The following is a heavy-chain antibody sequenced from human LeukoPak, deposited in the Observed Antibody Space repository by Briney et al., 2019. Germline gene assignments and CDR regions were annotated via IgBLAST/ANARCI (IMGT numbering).Heavy chain of an antibody. Sequence: SVKVSCKASGGTFSSYAISWVRQAPGQGLEWMGGMIPIFGTANYAQKFQGRVTITADESTSTAYMELSSLRSEDTAVYYCARDRYYYDSSVLDAFDIWGQGTMVTVSS. CDR1: GGTFSSYA. V-gene: IGHV1-69*13. D-gene: IGHD3-22*01. J-gene: IGHJ3*02. CDR3: ARDRYYYDSSVLDAFDI. CDR2: MIPIFGTA.